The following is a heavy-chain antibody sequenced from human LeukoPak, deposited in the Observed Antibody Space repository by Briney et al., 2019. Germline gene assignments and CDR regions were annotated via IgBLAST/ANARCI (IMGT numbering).Heavy chain of an antibody. CDR3: VRAGALVIREYYFDY. Sequence: GGSLRLSCAASGFIFSNYGMHWVRQAPGKGLEWVAVIWYDGSNRYYADSVKGRFTISRDNSENTLYLQMNSLRAEDTAVYYCVRAGALVIREYYFDYWGQETLVTVSS. J-gene: IGHJ4*02. CDR2: IWYDGSNR. V-gene: IGHV3-33*01. D-gene: IGHD3-9*01. CDR1: GFIFSNYG.